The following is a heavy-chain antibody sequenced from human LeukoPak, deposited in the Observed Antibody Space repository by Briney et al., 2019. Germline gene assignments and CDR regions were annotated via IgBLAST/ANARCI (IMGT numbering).Heavy chain of an antibody. D-gene: IGHD1-14*01. CDR3: GRDSFETDIDY. CDR2: ISSSGSTI. Sequence: NPGGSLRLSCAASGFTFSDYYMSWIRQAPGKGLEWVSYISSSGSTIYYADSLRGRFTISRDNLKNSLYLQINSLRAEDTAVYYCGRDSFETDIDYWGQGTLVTVSS. V-gene: IGHV3-11*04. J-gene: IGHJ4*02. CDR1: GFTFSDYY.